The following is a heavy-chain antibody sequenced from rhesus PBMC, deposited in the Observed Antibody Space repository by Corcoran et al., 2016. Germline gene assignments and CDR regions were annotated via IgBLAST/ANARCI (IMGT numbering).Heavy chain of an antibody. V-gene: IGHV5-2*01. CDR1: GYSFTSYW. CDR2: IDPIDSET. CDR3: AKGYSVDY. Sequence: EVQLVQSGAAVKRPGESLKISCKTSGYSFTSYWIRWVRQMPGKGLEWMGAIDPIDSETRYSPSVQGQVTIPADKSISTAYLQWSSLKASDSATYYCAKGYSVDYWGQGVLVTVSS. J-gene: IGHJ4*01. D-gene: IGHD6-25*01.